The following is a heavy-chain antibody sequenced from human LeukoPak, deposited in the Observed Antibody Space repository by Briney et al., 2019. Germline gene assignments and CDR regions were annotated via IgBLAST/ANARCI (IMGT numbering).Heavy chain of an antibody. V-gene: IGHV4-61*01. CDR2: IYYSGST. J-gene: IGHJ4*02. Sequence: PSETLSLTCTVSGGSISSSSYYWSWIRQPPGKGLEWIGYIYYSGSTKYNPSLKSRVTISVDTSKNQFSLKLSSVTAADTAVYYCARGGRATVITYWGQGTLVTVSS. D-gene: IGHD4-11*01. CDR3: ARGGRATVITY. CDR1: GGSISSSSYY.